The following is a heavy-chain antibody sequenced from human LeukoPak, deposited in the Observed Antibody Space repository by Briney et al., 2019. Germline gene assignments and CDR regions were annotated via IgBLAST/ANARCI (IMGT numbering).Heavy chain of an antibody. D-gene: IGHD3-10*01. CDR2: ISYDGSNK. CDR1: GFTFSTYG. CDR3: AKIGYQPSITMIRGIRHYAYFDY. V-gene: IGHV3-30*18. Sequence: PGGSLRLSCAASGFTFSTYGMHWVRQAPGKGLEWVAVISYDGSNKYYADSVKGGFTISRDNSKNTLYMKMNRQRAEDTAVYYCAKIGYQPSITMIRGIRHYAYFDYWGQGTLVTVSS. J-gene: IGHJ4*02.